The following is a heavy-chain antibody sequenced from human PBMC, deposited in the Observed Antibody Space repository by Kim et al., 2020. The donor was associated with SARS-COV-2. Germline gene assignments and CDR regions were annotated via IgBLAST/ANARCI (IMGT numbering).Heavy chain of an antibody. D-gene: IGHD5-12*01. CDR1: GYTFTYYG. J-gene: IGHJ4*02. CDR2: ISAYNGNT. CDR3: ARMGYGGFDSGGYYFDY. Sequence: ASVKVSCQASGYTFTYYGITWVRQAPGQGLEWMGWISAYNGNTNLAQKFQGRVNMTTDTSTTTAYMELRDLRSDDTAVYYCARMGYGGFDSGGYYFDYWGQGTLVTVSS. V-gene: IGHV1-18*01.